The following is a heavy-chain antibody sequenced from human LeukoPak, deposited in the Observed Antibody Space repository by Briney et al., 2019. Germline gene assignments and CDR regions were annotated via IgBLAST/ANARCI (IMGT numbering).Heavy chain of an antibody. D-gene: IGHD6-13*01. Sequence: PGRSLRLSCAASGFTFSSYGMHWVRQAPGKGLEWVAVIWYDGSNKYYADSVKGRSTISRDNSKNTLYLQMNSLRAEDTAVYYCARGSHIAAAGTHFDYWGQGTLVTVSS. J-gene: IGHJ4*02. CDR2: IWYDGSNK. CDR3: ARGSHIAAAGTHFDY. CDR1: GFTFSSYG. V-gene: IGHV3-33*01.